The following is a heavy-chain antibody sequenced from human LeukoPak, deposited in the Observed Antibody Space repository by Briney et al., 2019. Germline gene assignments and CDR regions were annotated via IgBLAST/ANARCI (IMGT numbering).Heavy chain of an antibody. CDR2: IYNSGNT. V-gene: IGHV4-4*07. CDR3: VRKDGDY. J-gene: IGHJ4*02. Sequence: SETLSLTCAVSGCSISSYYRSWIRQPAGKGLEWIGRIYNSGNTNYNPSLKSRVTMSLDTSKNQLYLNLRYVTAADTAIYYCVRKDGDYWGQGTLVTVSS. CDR1: GCSISSYY.